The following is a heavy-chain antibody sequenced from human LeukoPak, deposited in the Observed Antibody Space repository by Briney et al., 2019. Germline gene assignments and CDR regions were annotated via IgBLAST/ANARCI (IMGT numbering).Heavy chain of an antibody. CDR3: ARDQYYDFWSGYYLQFDY. CDR2: FDPEDGET. CDR1: GYTLTELS. J-gene: IGHJ4*02. D-gene: IGHD3-3*01. Sequence: ASVKVSCKVSGYTLTELSMHWVRQAPGKGLEWMGGFDPEDGETIYAQKFQGRVTMTRDTSISTAYMELSRLRSDDTAVYYCARDQYYDFWSGYYLQFDYWGQGTLVTVSS. V-gene: IGHV1-24*01.